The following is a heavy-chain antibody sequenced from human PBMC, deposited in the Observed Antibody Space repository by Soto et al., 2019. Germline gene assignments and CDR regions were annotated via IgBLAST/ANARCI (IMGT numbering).Heavy chain of an antibody. Sequence: QLQLQESGPGLVQPSETLSLTCTVSGGSISSSSYYWGWIRQPPGKGLEWIGRIYYSGSTYYNPSLKSRVTLSVGTSTDQSSLKVSCVTAADAAVYYCATLPDGGSGNRWGQGTLVSVSS. CDR2: IYYSGST. CDR1: GGSISSSSYY. D-gene: IGHD3-10*01. V-gene: IGHV4-39*01. CDR3: ATLPDGGSGNR. J-gene: IGHJ4*02.